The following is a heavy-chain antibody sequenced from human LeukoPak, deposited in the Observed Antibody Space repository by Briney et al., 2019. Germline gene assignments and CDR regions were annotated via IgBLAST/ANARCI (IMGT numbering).Heavy chain of an antibody. D-gene: IGHD6-19*01. J-gene: IGHJ4*02. CDR1: GGSIRSSYYY. V-gene: IGHV4-39*01. CDR2: IYDSGST. CDR3: ARFNRIAVAGDY. Sequence: SETLSLTCTVSGGSIRSSYYYWCWIRQPPGKGLEWIGSIYDSGSTYYNPSLKSRVTISVDTSKNQFSLKLNSVTAADTAVYYCARFNRIAVAGDYWGQGTLVTVSS.